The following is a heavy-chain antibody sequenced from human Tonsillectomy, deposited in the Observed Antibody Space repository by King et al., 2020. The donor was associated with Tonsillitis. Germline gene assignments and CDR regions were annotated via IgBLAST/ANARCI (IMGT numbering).Heavy chain of an antibody. D-gene: IGHD4-23*01. CDR1: GGSISSYY. Sequence: QLQESGPGLVKPSETLSLTCTVSGGSISSYYWSWIRQPPGKGLEWIGYIYYSGSTNYNPSLKSRVTIYADTSKNPFSLKLSSVTAADTAVYYCAREVSGGNVVYFDYWGQGTLVTVSS. V-gene: IGHV4-59*01. CDR3: AREVSGGNVVYFDY. J-gene: IGHJ4*02. CDR2: IYYSGST.